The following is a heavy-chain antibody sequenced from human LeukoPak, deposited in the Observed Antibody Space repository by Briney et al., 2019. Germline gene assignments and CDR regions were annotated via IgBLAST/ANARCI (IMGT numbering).Heavy chain of an antibody. D-gene: IGHD1-14*01. CDR3: ARGGQITYGDFDY. CDR1: GGTFSSYA. V-gene: IGHV1-69*13. J-gene: IGHJ4*02. CDR2: IIPIFGTA. Sequence: ASVKVSCKASGGTFSSYAISWVRRAPGQGLEWMGGIIPIFGTANYAQKFQGRVTITADESTSTAYMELSSLRSEDTAVYYCARGGQITYGDFDYWGQGTLVTVSS.